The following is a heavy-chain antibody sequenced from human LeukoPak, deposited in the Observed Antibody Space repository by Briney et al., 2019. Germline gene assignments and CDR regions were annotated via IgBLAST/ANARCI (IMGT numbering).Heavy chain of an antibody. CDR3: ARTTGYSSGWSPYYYYGMDV. V-gene: IGHV4-59*01. J-gene: IGHJ6*02. CDR2: IYYSGST. CDR1: GGSISSYY. D-gene: IGHD6-19*01. Sequence: SSETLSLTCTVSGGSISSYYWSWIRQPPGKGLEWIGYIYYSGSTNYNPSLKSRVTISVDTSKNQFSLKLSSVTAADTAVYYCARTTGYSSGWSPYYYYGMDVWGQGTTVTVSS.